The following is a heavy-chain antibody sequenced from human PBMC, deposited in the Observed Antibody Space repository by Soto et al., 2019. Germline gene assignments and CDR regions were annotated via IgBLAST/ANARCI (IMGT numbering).Heavy chain of an antibody. V-gene: IGHV1-69*13. D-gene: IGHD3-22*01. J-gene: IGHJ4*02. CDR1: GGTFSSYA. CDR2: VIPIFGTA. Sequence: GASVKVSCKASGGTFSSYAISWVRQAPGQGLEWMGGVIPIFGTASYAQKFQGRVTITADESTSTAYMELSSLRSEDTAVYYCARDRLYDSSGYYYLSVFDWGQGTLVTVSS. CDR3: ARDRLYDSSGYYYLSVFD.